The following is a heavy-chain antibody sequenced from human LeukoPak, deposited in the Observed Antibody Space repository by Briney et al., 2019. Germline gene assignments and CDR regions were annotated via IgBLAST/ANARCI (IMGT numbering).Heavy chain of an antibody. V-gene: IGHV4-39*02. J-gene: IGHJ4*02. Sequence: SETLSLSCSVSGASISGITNYWGWIRQPPGKGLEWIGSVDYTGTTFYNPSLKSRVTVSVDTSKNHFSLRLTSVTAADTSVYYCARRSRRFGELSYWGQGTLVTVSS. D-gene: IGHD3-10*01. CDR1: GASISGITNY. CDR3: ARRSRRFGELSY. CDR2: VDYTGTT.